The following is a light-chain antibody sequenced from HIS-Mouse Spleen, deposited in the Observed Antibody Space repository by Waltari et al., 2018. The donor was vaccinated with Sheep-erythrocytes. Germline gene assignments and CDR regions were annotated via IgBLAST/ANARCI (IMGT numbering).Light chain of an antibody. CDR2: EVS. CDR3: SSYAGSNNYV. J-gene: IGLJ1*01. V-gene: IGLV2-8*01. Sequence: QSALTQPPSASGSPGQSVTIPCTGTSSDVVGYNYVSWYQQHPGKAPKLMIYEVSKRPSGVPDRFSGSKSGNTASLTVSGLQAEDEADYYCSSYAGSNNYVFGTGTKVTVL. CDR1: SSDVVGYNY.